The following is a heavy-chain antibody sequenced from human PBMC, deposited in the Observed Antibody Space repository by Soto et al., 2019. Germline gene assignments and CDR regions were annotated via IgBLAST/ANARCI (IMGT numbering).Heavy chain of an antibody. CDR3: AREYTYGSNFFDC. Sequence: QVQLQESGPGLVKPSQTLSLSCTVSGGSISSAAYYWSWIRQHPGKGLEWIGYISHSGSTYYTPSPKSRVIISADTSKNQFSLNLTSVTAADTAVYYCAREYTYGSNFFDCWGQGALVTVSS. CDR1: GGSISSAAYY. CDR2: ISHSGST. V-gene: IGHV4-31*03. D-gene: IGHD5-18*01. J-gene: IGHJ4*02.